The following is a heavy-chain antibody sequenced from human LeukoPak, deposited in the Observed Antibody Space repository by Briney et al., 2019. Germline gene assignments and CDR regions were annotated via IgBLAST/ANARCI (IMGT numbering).Heavy chain of an antibody. D-gene: IGHD3-10*01. Sequence: GGSLRLSCAASGFTFSSYGMHWVRQAPGKGLEWVAVIWYDGSNKYYADSLKGRFTISRDNSKNTLYLQMNSLRAEDTAVYYWARDIYDGSGSYYDPPAGMDVWGQGTTVTVSS. CDR1: GFTFSSYG. CDR3: ARDIYDGSGSYYDPPAGMDV. CDR2: IWYDGSNK. J-gene: IGHJ6*02. V-gene: IGHV3-33*01.